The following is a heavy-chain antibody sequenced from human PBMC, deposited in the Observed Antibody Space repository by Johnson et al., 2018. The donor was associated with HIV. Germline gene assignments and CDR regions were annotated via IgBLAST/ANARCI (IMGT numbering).Heavy chain of an antibody. Sequence: QVQLVESGGGLVQPGRSLRLSCAASGFTFSSYAMHWVRQAPGKGLEWVAVISYDGSNKYYADYEKGRFTISRDNSKNALYLQMISLRAEDTAVYFCAKDERQLGGWSHAFDIWGQGTKVTVSS. D-gene: IGHD3-16*01. CDR1: GFTFSSYA. V-gene: IGHV3-30-3*01. J-gene: IGHJ3*02. CDR2: ISYDGSNK. CDR3: AKDERQLGGWSHAFDI.